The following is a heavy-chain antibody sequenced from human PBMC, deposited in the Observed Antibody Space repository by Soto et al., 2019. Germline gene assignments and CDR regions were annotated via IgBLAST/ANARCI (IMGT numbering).Heavy chain of an antibody. Sequence: SETLSLTFTVSGCSISSDYWSWIRQPPGKGLEWIGYIYYSGSTNYNPSLKSRVTISVDTSKNQFSLKLSSVTAADTAVYYCARDFGFCYYDSSGYDYYYYYGMDVWGQGTTVTVSS. CDR1: GCSISSDY. D-gene: IGHD3-22*01. CDR3: ARDFGFCYYDSSGYDYYYYYGMDV. CDR2: IYYSGST. J-gene: IGHJ6*02. V-gene: IGHV4-59*01.